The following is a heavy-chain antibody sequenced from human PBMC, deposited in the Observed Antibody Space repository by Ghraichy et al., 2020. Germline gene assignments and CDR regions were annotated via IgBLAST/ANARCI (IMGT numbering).Heavy chain of an antibody. CDR1: GFTFSSYS. J-gene: IGHJ6*02. Sequence: GGSLRLSCAASGFTFSSYSMNWVRQAPGKGLEWVSSISSSSSYIYYADSVKGRFTISRDNAKNSLNLQMNSLRAEDTAVYYCARADAGYSYGLAYYYYYGMDVWGQGTTVTVSS. V-gene: IGHV3-21*01. CDR3: ARADAGYSYGLAYYYYYGMDV. D-gene: IGHD5-18*01. CDR2: ISSSSSYI.